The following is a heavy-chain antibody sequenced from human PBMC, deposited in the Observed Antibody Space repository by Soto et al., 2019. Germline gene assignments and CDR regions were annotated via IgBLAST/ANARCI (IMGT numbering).Heavy chain of an antibody. CDR1: GYTFTSYD. Sequence: ASVKVSCKASGYTFTSYDINWVRQATGQGLEWMGWMNPNSGNTGYAQKFQGRVTMTRNTSISTAYMELSSLRSEDTAVYYCARVDYDFWSGYYSGFDYWGQGTLVTVSS. J-gene: IGHJ4*02. D-gene: IGHD3-3*01. CDR3: ARVDYDFWSGYYSGFDY. V-gene: IGHV1-8*01. CDR2: MNPNSGNT.